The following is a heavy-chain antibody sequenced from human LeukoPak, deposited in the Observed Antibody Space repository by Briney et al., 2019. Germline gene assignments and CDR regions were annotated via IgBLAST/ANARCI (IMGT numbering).Heavy chain of an antibody. CDR1: GVSVSSASYY. CDR2: IYYDGGT. CDR3: ARILVGATTDY. D-gene: IGHD1-26*01. J-gene: IGHJ4*02. Sequence: SETLSLTCTVSGVSVSSASYYWSWIRQPPRGGLEWIGFIYYDGGTSYNPSLKSRVTLSVDTSKNQFSLKLTSVTAADSALYFCARILVGATTDYWGQGTLVTVSS. V-gene: IGHV4-61*01.